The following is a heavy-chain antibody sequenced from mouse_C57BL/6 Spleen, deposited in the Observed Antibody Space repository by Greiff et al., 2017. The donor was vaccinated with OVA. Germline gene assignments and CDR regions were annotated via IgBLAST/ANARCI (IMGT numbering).Heavy chain of an antibody. V-gene: IGHV1-64*01. J-gene: IGHJ1*03. Sequence: LVESGAELVKPGASVKLSCKASGYTFTSYWMHWVKQRPGQGLEWIGMIHPNSGSTNYNEKFKSKATLTVDKSSSTAYMQLSSLTSEDSAVYYCANYYGSRGYFDVWGTGTTVTVSS. CDR1: GYTFTSYW. CDR3: ANYYGSRGYFDV. CDR2: IHPNSGST. D-gene: IGHD1-1*01.